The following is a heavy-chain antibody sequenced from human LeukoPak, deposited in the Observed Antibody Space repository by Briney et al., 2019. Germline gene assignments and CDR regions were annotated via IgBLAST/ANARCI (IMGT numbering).Heavy chain of an antibody. Sequence: PSETLSLTCTVSGGSISSGDYYWSWIRQPPGKGLEWIGSIYYSGSTYYNPSLKSRVTIFVDTSKNQFPLKLSSVTAADTAVYYCARFLPRSWSPDFDYWGQGTLVTVSS. V-gene: IGHV4-39*01. J-gene: IGHJ4*02. CDR2: IYYSGST. D-gene: IGHD6-13*01. CDR3: ARFLPRSWSPDFDY. CDR1: GGSISSGDYY.